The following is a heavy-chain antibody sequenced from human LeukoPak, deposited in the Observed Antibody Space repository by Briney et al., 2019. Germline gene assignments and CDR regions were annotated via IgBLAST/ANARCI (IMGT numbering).Heavy chain of an antibody. CDR3: ARDSSIAVAGLHLY. Sequence: SVKVSCKASGGTFSSYVISWVRQAPGQGLEWMGRIIPILGIANYAQKFQGRVTITADKSTSTAYMELSSLRSEDTAVYYCARDSSIAVAGLHLYWGQGTLVTVSS. D-gene: IGHD6-19*01. CDR2: IIPILGIA. J-gene: IGHJ4*02. V-gene: IGHV1-69*04. CDR1: GGTFSSYV.